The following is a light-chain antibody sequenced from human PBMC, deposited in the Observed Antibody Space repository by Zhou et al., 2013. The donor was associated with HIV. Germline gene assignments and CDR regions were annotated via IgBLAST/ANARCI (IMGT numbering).Light chain of an antibody. J-gene: IGKJ4*01. CDR1: RSVGSW. CDR2: QAS. CDR3: QQVKSFPLT. V-gene: IGKV1-5*03. Sequence: DIQMTQSPSTLSASVGDRVTITCRASRSVGSWLAWYQQKPGKAPKLLIYQASSLEGGVPSRFSGSGSGREFTLTINSLQPDDFATYYCQQVKSFPLTFGGGTKVE.